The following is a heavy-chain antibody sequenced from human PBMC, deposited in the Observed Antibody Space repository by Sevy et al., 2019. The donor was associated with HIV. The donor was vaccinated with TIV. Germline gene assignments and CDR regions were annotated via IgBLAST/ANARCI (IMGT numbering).Heavy chain of an antibody. Sequence: SETLSLTCTVYGGSLSGYYWTWIRQPPGKGLEWIGEINHSGSTNYNPSLKSRVTISVDTSKNHFSLKLTSLTAADTAAYYCARGGPQTTSYYYYGMDVWGLGTTVTVSS. CDR1: GGSLSGYY. J-gene: IGHJ6*02. D-gene: IGHD1-7*01. V-gene: IGHV4-34*01. CDR3: ARGGPQTTSYYYYGMDV. CDR2: INHSGST.